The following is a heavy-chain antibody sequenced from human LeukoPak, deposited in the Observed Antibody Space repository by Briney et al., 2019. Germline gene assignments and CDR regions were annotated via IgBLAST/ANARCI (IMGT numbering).Heavy chain of an antibody. D-gene: IGHD3-10*01. V-gene: IGHV3-23*01. J-gene: IGHJ4*02. CDR3: ARDGPRYYYGSGSYGY. CDR2: ISGSGTWT. CDR1: GFTFSSDA. Sequence: GGSLRLSCAASGFTFSSDAMSWVRQAPGKGLEWVSSISGSGTWTYYADSVKGRFTISRDNSKNTLYLQMNSLRAEDTAVYYCARDGPRYYYGSGSYGYWGQGTLVTVSS.